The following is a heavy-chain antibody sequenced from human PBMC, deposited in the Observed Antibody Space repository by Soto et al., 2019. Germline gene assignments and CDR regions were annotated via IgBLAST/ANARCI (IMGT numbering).Heavy chain of an antibody. D-gene: IGHD2-8*01. CDR3: ARRYAGNFDY. CDR2: IYYSGST. Sequence: QVQLQESGPGLVKPSETLSLTCTVSGGSISSYYWSRIRQPPGKGLEWIGYIYYSGSTNHNPSLKSRVTISVDTSKNQFSLKLSSVTAADTAVYYCARRYAGNFDYWGQGTLVTVSS. V-gene: IGHV4-59*01. J-gene: IGHJ4*02. CDR1: GGSISSYY.